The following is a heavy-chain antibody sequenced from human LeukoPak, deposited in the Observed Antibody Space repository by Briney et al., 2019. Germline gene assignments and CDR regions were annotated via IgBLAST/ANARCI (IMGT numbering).Heavy chain of an antibody. V-gene: IGHV3-74*01. J-gene: IGHJ4*02. CDR3: AKGNLWFGEEGYLDY. D-gene: IGHD3-10*01. Sequence: GGSLRLSCAASGFTFSSHWMHWVRQAPGKGLVWVSRINRDGSSTSYADSVKGRLTISRDNAKNTLYLQMNSLRAEDTAVYYCAKGNLWFGEEGYLDYWGQGTLVTVSS. CDR1: GFTFSSHW. CDR2: INRDGSST.